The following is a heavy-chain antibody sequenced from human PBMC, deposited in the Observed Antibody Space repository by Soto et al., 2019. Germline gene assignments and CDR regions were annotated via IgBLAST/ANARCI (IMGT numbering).Heavy chain of an antibody. V-gene: IGHV3-30-3*01. Sequence: QVQLVESGGGVVQPGRSLRLSCAASGFTFSSYAMHWVRQAPGKGLEWVAVISYDGSNKYYADSVKGRFTIARDNSKNTLYLQMNSLRSEDTAVYYCARDRDHQVYYFDYWGQGTLVTVSS. CDR3: ARDRDHQVYYFDY. J-gene: IGHJ4*02. D-gene: IGHD2-2*01. CDR1: GFTFSSYA. CDR2: ISYDGSNK.